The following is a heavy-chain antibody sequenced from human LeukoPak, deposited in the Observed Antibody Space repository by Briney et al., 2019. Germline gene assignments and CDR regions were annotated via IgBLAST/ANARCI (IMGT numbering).Heavy chain of an antibody. J-gene: IGHJ4*02. CDR2: IKQDGSEK. Sequence: GGSLRLSCAASGFTFSSYWMSWVRQAPGKGLEWVANIKQDGSEKYYVDSVKGRFTISGDNAKNPLYLQMNSLRAEDTAVYYCARERSGSSYYFDYWGQGTLVTVSS. V-gene: IGHV3-7*01. CDR3: ARERSGSSYYFDY. CDR1: GFTFSSYW. D-gene: IGHD1-26*01.